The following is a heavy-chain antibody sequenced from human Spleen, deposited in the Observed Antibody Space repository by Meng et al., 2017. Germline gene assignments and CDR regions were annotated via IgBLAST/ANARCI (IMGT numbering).Heavy chain of an antibody. V-gene: IGHV3-21*06. Sequence: GESLKISCAASGFTFTTYSMNWVRQAPGKGLEWVSSISSTGSYIFYADSVKGRFTISRDNSKNTVFLQINSLRAEDTAVYYCARSPIDKYDLSALPLDYWGQGTLVTVSS. CDR2: ISSTGSYI. J-gene: IGHJ4*02. CDR3: ARSPIDKYDLSALPLDY. D-gene: IGHD3-22*01. CDR1: GFTFTTYS.